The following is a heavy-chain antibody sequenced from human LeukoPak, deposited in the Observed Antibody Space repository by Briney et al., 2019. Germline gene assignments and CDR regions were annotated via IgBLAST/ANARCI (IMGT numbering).Heavy chain of an antibody. CDR2: ISGGGSRT. V-gene: IGHV3-23*01. CDR1: GFTFSSYA. D-gene: IGHD6-13*01. J-gene: IGHJ6*02. CDR3: AKASGITAAGTLLDV. Sequence: GGPLRLSCAASGFTFSSYAMSWVRQAPGKGLEWVSGISGGGSRTYYADSVKGRFTMSRDNSKNTLYLQMNSLRAEDTAVYYCAKASGITAAGTLLDVWGQGTTVTVSS.